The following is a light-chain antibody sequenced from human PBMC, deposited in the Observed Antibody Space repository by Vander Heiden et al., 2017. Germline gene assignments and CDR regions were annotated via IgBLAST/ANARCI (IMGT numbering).Light chain of an antibody. CDR2: DDS. CDR1: KIGSKS. V-gene: IGLV3-21*02. CDR3: QVWDTSSDSGV. Sequence: SSVLTPPPSVSVAPGHTARITCGGNKIGSKSVHWYQQKPGQAPVLVVCDDSDRPSGIPERFSGANSGNSATLTISRVEAGDEADYYCQVWDTSSDSGVFGGGTKLTVL. J-gene: IGLJ3*02.